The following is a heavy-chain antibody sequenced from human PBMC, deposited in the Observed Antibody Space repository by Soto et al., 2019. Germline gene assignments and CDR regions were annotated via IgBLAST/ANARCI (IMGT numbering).Heavy chain of an antibody. Sequence: QVQLVESGGGVVQPGRSLRLSCAASGFTFSSYAMHWVRQAPGKGLEWVAVISYDGSNKYYADSVKGRFTISRDNSKNTRDLQMNSLRAEDTAVYYCARDTGSRDARGYFDYWGQGTLVTVSS. CDR1: GFTFSSYA. CDR2: ISYDGSNK. V-gene: IGHV3-30-3*01. D-gene: IGHD2-2*01. CDR3: ARDTGSRDARGYFDY. J-gene: IGHJ4*02.